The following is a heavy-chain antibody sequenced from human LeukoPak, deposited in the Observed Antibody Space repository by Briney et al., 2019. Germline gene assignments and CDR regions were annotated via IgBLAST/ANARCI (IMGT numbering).Heavy chain of an antibody. D-gene: IGHD1-14*01. J-gene: IGHJ4*02. CDR2: ISGSGGST. V-gene: IGHV3-23*01. CDR1: GFTFSSYA. CDR3: ARPLRNHPTATGDY. Sequence: GGSLRLSCAASGFTFSSYAMSWVRQAPGKGLEWVSAISGSGGSTYYADSVKGRFTISRDNAKNSLYLQMNSLRAEDTAVYYCARPLRNHPTATGDYWGQGTLVTVSS.